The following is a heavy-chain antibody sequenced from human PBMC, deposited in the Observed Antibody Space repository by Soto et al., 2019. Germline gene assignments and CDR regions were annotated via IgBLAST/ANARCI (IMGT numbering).Heavy chain of an antibody. D-gene: IGHD2-2*01. J-gene: IGHJ6*02. V-gene: IGHV1-18*01. Sequence: ASVKVSCKASGYTFTSYGISWVRQAPGQGLEWMGWISAYNGNTNYAQKLQGRVTMTTDTSTSTAYMELRSLRSDDTAVYYCARDRCSSTSCYRSDYYYGMDVWGQGTTVTVSS. CDR1: GYTFTSYG. CDR3: ARDRCSSTSCYRSDYYYGMDV. CDR2: ISAYNGNT.